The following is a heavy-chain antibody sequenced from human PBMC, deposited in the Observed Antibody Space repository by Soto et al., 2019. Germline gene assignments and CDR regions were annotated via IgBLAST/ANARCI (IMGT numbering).Heavy chain of an antibody. V-gene: IGHV3-30*18. D-gene: IGHD5-12*01. CDR3: AKVRATNYYYYGMDV. Sequence: VGSLRLSCAASVFTFSSYGMHWVRQAPGKGLEWVAVISYDGSNKYYADSVKGRFTISRDNSKNTLYLQMNSLRAEDTAVYYCAKVRATNYYYYGMDVWGQGTTVTVSS. CDR2: ISYDGSNK. J-gene: IGHJ6*02. CDR1: VFTFSSYG.